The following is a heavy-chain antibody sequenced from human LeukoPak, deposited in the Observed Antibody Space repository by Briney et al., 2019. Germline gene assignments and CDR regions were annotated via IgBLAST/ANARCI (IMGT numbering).Heavy chain of an antibody. V-gene: IGHV4-39*01. J-gene: IGHJ4*02. CDR1: GGSISSSSYY. CDR2: IYYSGST. CDR3: VRHRRGSPYYFDY. D-gene: IGHD3-16*01. Sequence: SETLSLTCTVSGGSISSSSYYWGWIRQPPGKGLEWIGSIYYSGSTYYNPSLRSRVTISVDTSKNQFSLKLSSVTAADTAVYYCVRHRRGSPYYFDYWGQGTLVTVSS.